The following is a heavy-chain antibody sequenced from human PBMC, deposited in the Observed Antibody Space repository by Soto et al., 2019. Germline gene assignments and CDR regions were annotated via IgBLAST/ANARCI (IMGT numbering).Heavy chain of an antibody. Sequence: QVHLVQSGAEVKKPGASVKVSCKASGYTFTSYYVHWVRQAPGQGLEWMGLVDPSGGDTFYAQKFQGRVTMTRYTSTSGVYLGLSNLRSEDTAMYFCARGSDLAARELGDLGGEGTVVTVSS. CDR3: ARGSDLAARELGDL. CDR1: GYTFTSYY. J-gene: IGHJ4*02. D-gene: IGHD6-6*01. CDR2: VDPSGGDT. V-gene: IGHV1-46*01.